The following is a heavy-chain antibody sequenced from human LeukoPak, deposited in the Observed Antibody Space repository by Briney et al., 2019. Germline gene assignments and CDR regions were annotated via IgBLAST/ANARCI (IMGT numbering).Heavy chain of an antibody. J-gene: IGHJ4*02. Sequence: SETLSLTCTVSGGSINSYYWSWIRQPPGKCLEWIGYFYYSGSTNYNPSLKSRVTISVDTSKNQFSLELSSVTAADTAVYYCARELKVGNTGYYFDYWGQGALVTVSS. CDR2: FYYSGST. V-gene: IGHV4-59*01. CDR3: ARELKVGNTGYYFDY. CDR1: GGSINSYY. D-gene: IGHD2/OR15-2a*01.